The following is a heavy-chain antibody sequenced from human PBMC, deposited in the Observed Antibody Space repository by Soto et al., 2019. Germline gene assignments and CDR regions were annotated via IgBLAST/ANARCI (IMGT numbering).Heavy chain of an antibody. CDR1: GGSFRGYY. CDR3: TRGRRSTGIAC. D-gene: IGHD4-17*01. J-gene: IGHJ4*02. CDR2: INLRGST. Sequence: QVQLQQWGAGLLKPSETLSLTCGAYGGSFRGYYWSWIRQSPGKGLEWIGQINLRGSTDYNPALKSRLTMSVDTTRNQFSLNLTSVTAADTAVYYCTRGRRSTGIACWGQGTLVTVSS. V-gene: IGHV4-34*02.